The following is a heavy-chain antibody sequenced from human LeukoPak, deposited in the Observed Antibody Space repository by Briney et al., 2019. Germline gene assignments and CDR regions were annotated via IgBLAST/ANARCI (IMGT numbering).Heavy chain of an antibody. CDR3: AKGYYFGLYGEYSYGYDY. J-gene: IGHJ4*02. CDR1: GFTFSSYA. D-gene: IGHD5-18*01. V-gene: IGHV3-23*01. Sequence: GGSLRLSCAASGFTFSSYAMSWVRQAPGKGLEWVSAISGSGGSTYYADSVKGRFTISRDNSKNTLYLQMNSLRAEDTAVYYCAKGYYFGLYGEYSYGYDYWGQGTLVTVSS. CDR2: ISGSGGST.